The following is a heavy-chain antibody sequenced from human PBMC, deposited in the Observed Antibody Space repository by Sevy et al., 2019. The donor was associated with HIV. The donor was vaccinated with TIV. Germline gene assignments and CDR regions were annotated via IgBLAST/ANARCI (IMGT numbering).Heavy chain of an antibody. CDR2: IKTKIDGGTA. Sequence: GWSLRLSCAGTGFTFSDAWMTWIRQAPGKGLEWVGRIKTKIDGGTADYGAPVEGRFTISRDDSKNMLFLQMNSLKPEDTALYYCTIVRYRSSSVFDYWGQGTPVTVSS. J-gene: IGHJ4*02. V-gene: IGHV3-15*01. D-gene: IGHD6-6*01. CDR3: TIVRYRSSSVFDY. CDR1: GFTFSDAW.